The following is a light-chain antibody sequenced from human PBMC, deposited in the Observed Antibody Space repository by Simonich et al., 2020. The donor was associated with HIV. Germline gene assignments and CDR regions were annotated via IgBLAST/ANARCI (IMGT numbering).Light chain of an antibody. CDR1: QSVSSN. J-gene: IGKJ5*01. Sequence: DIVMTQSPATLSVSPGERATLSCRASQSVSSNLAWYQQKPGQAPRLLIYGASTRATGIPARFSGSGSGTEFTLTISSMQSEDFADYYCQQYNNWPITFGQGTRLEIK. V-gene: IGKV3-15*01. CDR2: GAS. CDR3: QQYNNWPIT.